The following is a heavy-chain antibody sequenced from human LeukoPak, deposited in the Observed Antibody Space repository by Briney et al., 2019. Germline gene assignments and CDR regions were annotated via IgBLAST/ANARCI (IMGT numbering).Heavy chain of an antibody. CDR2: IYYSGST. J-gene: IGHJ6*03. CDR3: ARERMVRDYYYMDV. V-gene: IGHV4-31*03. D-gene: IGHD2-8*01. CDR1: GGSISSGGYY. Sequence: SETLSLTCTVSGGSISSGGYYWSWIRQHPGKGLEWIGYIYYSGSTYYNPSLKSRVTISVDTSKNQFSLKLSSVTAADTAAYYCARERMVRDYYYMDVWGKGTTVTVSS.